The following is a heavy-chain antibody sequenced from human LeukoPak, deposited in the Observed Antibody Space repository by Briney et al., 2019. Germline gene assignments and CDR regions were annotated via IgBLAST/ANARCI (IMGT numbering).Heavy chain of an antibody. V-gene: IGHV1-69*04. Sequence: PGASLKVSCKASGGTFSSYAISWVRQAPGQGLEWMGRIIPILGIANYAQKFQGRVTITADKSTSTAYMELSSLRSEDTAVYYCARGIYDYVAGRIDYWGQGTLVSV. CDR2: IIPILGIA. D-gene: IGHD3-16*01. J-gene: IGHJ4*02. CDR1: GGTFSSYA. CDR3: ARGIYDYVAGRIDY.